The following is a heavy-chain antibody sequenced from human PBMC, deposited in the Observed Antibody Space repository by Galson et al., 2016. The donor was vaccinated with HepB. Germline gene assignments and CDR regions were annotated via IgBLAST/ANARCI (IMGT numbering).Heavy chain of an antibody. Sequence: ALRLAGAASGLNFSPYWMHWVRQVPGKGLMWLSHINSDGSITTYADSVRGRFSISRDNAKNTLYLHMNGLRAEDTAHYYCALEKIYVGSLDVWGQGTTVTVSS. V-gene: IGHV3-74*03. J-gene: IGHJ6*02. CDR1: GLNFSPYW. CDR3: ALEKIYVGSLDV. D-gene: IGHD3-10*01. CDR2: INSDGSIT.